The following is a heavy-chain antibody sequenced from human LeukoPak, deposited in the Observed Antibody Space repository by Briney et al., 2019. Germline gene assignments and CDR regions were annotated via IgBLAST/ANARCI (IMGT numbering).Heavy chain of an antibody. CDR1: GYTLTELS. J-gene: IGHJ4*02. CDR2: FDPEDGET. Sequence: VASVKVSCKVSGYTLTELSMHWVRQAPGKGLEWMGGFDPEDGETIYAQKFQDRVTITSNTSINTAYMELTTLSSDDTAVYFCARASKEWYLYLSSPSDYWGQGTLVTVSS. V-gene: IGHV1-24*01. CDR3: ARASKEWYLYLSSPSDY. D-gene: IGHD2-8*01.